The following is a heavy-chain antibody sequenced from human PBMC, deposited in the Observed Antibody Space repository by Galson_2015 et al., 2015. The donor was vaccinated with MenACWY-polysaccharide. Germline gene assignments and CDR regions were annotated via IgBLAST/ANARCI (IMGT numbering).Heavy chain of an antibody. CDR2: IRNKASGGTI. Sequence: SLRLSCATSGFTFGDHSMSWFRQAPGKGLEWVGFIRNKASGGTIEYGASVKGRFTISRDDSKSIAYLQMNSLKSEDTAVYFCARGYNSPTYWGQG. D-gene: IGHD6-19*01. CDR1: GFTFGDHS. CDR3: ARGYNSPTY. V-gene: IGHV3-49*03. J-gene: IGHJ4*02.